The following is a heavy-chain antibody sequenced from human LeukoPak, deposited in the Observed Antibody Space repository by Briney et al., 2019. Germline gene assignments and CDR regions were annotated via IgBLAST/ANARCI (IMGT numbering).Heavy chain of an antibody. CDR1: GYTFTSYG. D-gene: IGHD3-22*01. CDR3: ARDNYYDSSGCYFGAFDI. J-gene: IGHJ3*02. Sequence: ASVKVSCKASGYTFTSYGISWVRQAPGQGLEWMGWISAYNGNTNYAQKLQGRVTMTTDTSTSTAYMELRSLRSDDTAVCYCARDNYYDSSGCYFGAFDIWGQGTMVTVSS. V-gene: IGHV1-18*01. CDR2: ISAYNGNT.